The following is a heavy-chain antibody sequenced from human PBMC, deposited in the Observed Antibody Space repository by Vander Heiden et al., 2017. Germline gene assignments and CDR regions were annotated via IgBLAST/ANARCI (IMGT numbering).Heavy chain of an antibody. D-gene: IGHD3-22*01. CDR1: GFTFSSYS. CDR2: ISSSSSYI. J-gene: IGHJ4*02. V-gene: IGHV3-21*01. CDR3: ARDLGYYYDSSGYYVG. Sequence: EVQLVESGGGLVKPGGSLRLSCVASGFTFSSYSMNWVRQAPGKGLEWVSSISSSSSYIYYADSVKGRFTISRDNAKNSLYLQMNSLRAEDTAVYYCARDLGYYYDSSGYYVGWGQGTLVTVSS.